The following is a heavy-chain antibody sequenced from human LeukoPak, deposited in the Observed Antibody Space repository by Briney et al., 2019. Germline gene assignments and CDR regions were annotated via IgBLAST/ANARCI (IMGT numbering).Heavy chain of an antibody. D-gene: IGHD1-1*01. CDR3: ARALGSTGSSVY. CDR1: VGSFTTYI. J-gene: IGHJ4*02. V-gene: IGHV1-69*05. Sequence: SVKVSCKASVGSFTTYIITWVRQAPGQGLEWMGRIVPISGTTQYAQNFQGRVTITTDESASTAYMELNSLRPEDTAVYCCARALGSTGSSVYWGQGTLVTVSS. CDR2: IVPISGTT.